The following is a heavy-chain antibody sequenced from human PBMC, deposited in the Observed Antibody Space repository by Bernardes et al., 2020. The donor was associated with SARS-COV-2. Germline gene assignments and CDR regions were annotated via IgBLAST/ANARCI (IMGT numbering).Heavy chain of an antibody. D-gene: IGHD3-22*01. Sequence: SETLSLTCAVYGESFSGYYWSWIRQPPGKGLEWIGEINHSGSTNNNPSLKSRVTISVDTSKNQFSLKLRSVTAADTAVYYCARGGDSSGYRYGLDVWGQGTTVTVSS. J-gene: IGHJ6*02. CDR3: ARGGDSSGYRYGLDV. CDR1: GESFSGYY. CDR2: INHSGST. V-gene: IGHV4-34*01.